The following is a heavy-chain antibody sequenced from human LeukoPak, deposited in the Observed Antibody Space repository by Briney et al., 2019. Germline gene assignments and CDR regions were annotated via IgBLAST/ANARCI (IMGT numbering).Heavy chain of an antibody. V-gene: IGHV5-51*01. Sequence: GESLKISCKGPGYSFNSYWIGWVRQMPGKGLEWMGIIYAGDSDTRYSPSFQGQVTISADESISTAYLQWSSLKASDTAMYYCATWAFDCSSTSCYALDYWGQGTLVTVSS. CDR3: ATWAFDCSSTSCYALDY. D-gene: IGHD2-2*01. CDR2: IYAGDSDT. CDR1: GYSFNSYW. J-gene: IGHJ4*02.